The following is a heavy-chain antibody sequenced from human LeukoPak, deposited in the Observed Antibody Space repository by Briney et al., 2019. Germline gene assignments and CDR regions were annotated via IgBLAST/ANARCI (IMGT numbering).Heavy chain of an antibody. CDR1: GGSISSSHYY. J-gene: IGHJ4*02. Sequence: PSETLSLTCTVSGGSISSSHYYWSWIRQPPGKGLEWIGYIYYSGSTNYNPSLKSRVTISVDTSKNQFSLKLSSVTAADTAVYYCARGTGRCSGGSCYNPQGHYFDYWGQGTLVTVSS. CDR2: IYYSGST. CDR3: ARGTGRCSGGSCYNPQGHYFDY. V-gene: IGHV4-61*05. D-gene: IGHD2-15*01.